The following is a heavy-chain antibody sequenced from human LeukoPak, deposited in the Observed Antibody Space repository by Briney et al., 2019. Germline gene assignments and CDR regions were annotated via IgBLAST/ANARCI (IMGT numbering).Heavy chain of an antibody. CDR2: INSDGSST. Sequence: GGSLRLSCAASGFTFSSYWMHRVRQAPGKGLVWVSRINSDGSSTSYADSVKGRFTISRDNAKNTLYLQMNSLRAEDTAVYYCARSDLSAADPFDDWGQGTLVTVSS. CDR3: ARSDLSAADPFDD. J-gene: IGHJ4*02. CDR1: GFTFSSYW. V-gene: IGHV3-74*01. D-gene: IGHD6-13*01.